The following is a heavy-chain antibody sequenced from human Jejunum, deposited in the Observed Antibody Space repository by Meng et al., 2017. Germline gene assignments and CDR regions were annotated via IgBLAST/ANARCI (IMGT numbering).Heavy chain of an antibody. CDR3: AGGGLVRSTRGYFDY. CDR2: TYYRSKWYI. D-gene: IGHD1-26*01. Sequence: QIQLQQSGPGRVKPSQTLSLTCAIYGASVSSNSAGWNWIRQSPSRGLEWLGRTYYRSKWYIDYAVSVKSRITINPDTSKNQFSLHLNSVTPEDTAVYYCAGGGLVRSTRGYFDYWGQGTLVTVSS. V-gene: IGHV6-1*01. J-gene: IGHJ4*02. CDR1: GASVSSNSAG.